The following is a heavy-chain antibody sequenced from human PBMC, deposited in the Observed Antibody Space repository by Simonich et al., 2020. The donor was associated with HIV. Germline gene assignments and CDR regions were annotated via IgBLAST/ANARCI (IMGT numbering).Heavy chain of an antibody. CDR2: VHSDGITT. CDR1: GFTFSGYW. Sequence: EYGGGLVQPGGSLTLSCAASGFTFSGYWMHWLRQAPGKGLVWVSRVHSDGITTTFADSVKGRFTISRDNSKNTLYLQMNTLSAEDTAVYYCATFFGGNSGYYFYSLVVWGKGTTVTVSS. J-gene: IGHJ6*03. D-gene: IGHD2-21*02. V-gene: IGHV3-74*01. CDR3: ATFFGGNSGYYFYSLVV.